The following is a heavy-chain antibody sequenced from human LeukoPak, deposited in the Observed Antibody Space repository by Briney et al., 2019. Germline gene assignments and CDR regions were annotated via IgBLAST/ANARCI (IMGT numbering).Heavy chain of an antibody. CDR3: AREGGYDDSSGYYSRAFDI. CDR1: GFTFSSYS. D-gene: IGHD3-22*01. V-gene: IGHV3-48*01. Sequence: GGSLRLSCAASGFTFSSYSMNWVRQAPGKGLEWVSYISSSSSTIYYADSVKGRFTISRDNAKNSLYLQMNSLRAEDTAVYYCAREGGYDDSSGYYSRAFDIWGQGTMVTVSS. CDR2: ISSSSSTI. J-gene: IGHJ3*02.